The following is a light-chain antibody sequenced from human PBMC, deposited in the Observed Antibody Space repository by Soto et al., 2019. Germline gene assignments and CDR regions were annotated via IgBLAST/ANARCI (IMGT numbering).Light chain of an antibody. CDR2: GAS. Sequence: EIVLTQSPGTLSLSPGERVTLSCRASQSVSSSYLAWYQQKPGQAPRLLIYGASSRATGISDRFSGSGSGADVTLTISRLEPEDFAVYYCQQYGSSLSITFGQGTRLEN. J-gene: IGKJ5*01. CDR3: QQYGSSLSIT. V-gene: IGKV3-20*01. CDR1: QSVSSSY.